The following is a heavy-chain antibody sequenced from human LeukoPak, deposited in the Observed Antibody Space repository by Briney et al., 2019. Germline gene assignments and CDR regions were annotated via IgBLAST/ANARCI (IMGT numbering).Heavy chain of an antibody. D-gene: IGHD6-13*01. J-gene: IGHJ4*02. Sequence: PGGSLRLSCAASGFTFSSYWMHWVRQAPGKGLVWVSRINSDGSSTSYADSVKGRFTISRDNAKNTLYLQMNSLRAEDTAVYYCATWWEGIAAHEFIFWGQGTLVTVSS. CDR2: INSDGSST. CDR3: ATWWEGIAAHEFIF. CDR1: GFTFSSYW. V-gene: IGHV3-74*01.